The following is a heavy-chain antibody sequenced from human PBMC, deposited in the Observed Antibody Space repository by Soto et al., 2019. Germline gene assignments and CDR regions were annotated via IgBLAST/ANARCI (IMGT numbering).Heavy chain of an antibody. D-gene: IGHD3-22*01. J-gene: IGHJ1*01. Sequence: QVQLVESGGDVVQPGRSLRLSCAASGFIFSTYVMHWVRQAPGKGLEWVALISKEGNKQYADSVKDRFTVSRDNSKSNLNLEMNSLRVEDTATYYCATEDESSGHAGTFQHWGQVTLVSVSP. CDR3: ATEDESSGHAGTFQH. CDR2: ISKEGNK. V-gene: IGHV3-30-3*01. CDR1: GFIFSTYV.